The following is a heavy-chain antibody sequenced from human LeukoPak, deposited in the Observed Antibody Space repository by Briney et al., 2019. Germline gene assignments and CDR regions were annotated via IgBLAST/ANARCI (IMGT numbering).Heavy chain of an antibody. CDR3: ARDPLRGSELRGRDS. Sequence: ASVKVSCKTSGYSFTGYYIHWVRQAPGQGLEWMGRIIPNSVDTKYAQKFQGRVVMSTDTSITTAYMYLSGLTSDDAAVYYCARDPLRGSELRGRDSWGQGTLVTVSS. V-gene: IGHV1-2*06. CDR2: IIPNSVDT. J-gene: IGHJ5*01. CDR1: GYSFTGYY. D-gene: IGHD1-14*01.